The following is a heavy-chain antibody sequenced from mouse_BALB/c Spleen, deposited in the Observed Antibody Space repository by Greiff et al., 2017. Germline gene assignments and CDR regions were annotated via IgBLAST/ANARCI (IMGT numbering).Heavy chain of an antibody. CDR1: GYSITSDYA. D-gene: IGHD1-1*01. V-gene: IGHV3-2*02. CDR2: ISYSGST. J-gene: IGHJ3*01. Sequence: EVKVEESGPGLVKPSQSLSLTCTVTGYSITSDYAWNWLRQFPGNKLEWMGYISYSGSTSYNPSLKSRISITRDTSKNQFFLQLNSVTTEDTATYYCARGDYYGSSTWFAYWGQGTLVTVSA. CDR3: ARGDYYGSSTWFAY.